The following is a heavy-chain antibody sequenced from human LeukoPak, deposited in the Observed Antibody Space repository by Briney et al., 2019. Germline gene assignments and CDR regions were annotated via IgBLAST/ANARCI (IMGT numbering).Heavy chain of an antibody. D-gene: IGHD6-13*01. CDR2: ISGSGSST. V-gene: IGHV3-23*01. Sequence: GGSLRLSCAASGFTFSSYAMSWVRQAPGKGLEWVSAISGSGSSTYYADSVKGQFTISRDNSKNTLYLQMNSLRAEDTAVYYCAKDPPAATVVDYWGQGTLVTVSS. J-gene: IGHJ4*02. CDR1: GFTFSSYA. CDR3: AKDPPAATVVDY.